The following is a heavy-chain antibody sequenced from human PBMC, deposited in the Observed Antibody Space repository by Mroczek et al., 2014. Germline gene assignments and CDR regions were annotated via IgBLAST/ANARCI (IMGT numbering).Heavy chain of an antibody. Sequence: QVQLVESGAEVKKPGASVKVSCKASGYTFTGYYMHWVRQAPGQGLEWMGWINPNSGGTNYAQKFQGRVTMTRDTSISTAYMELSRLRSDDTAVYYCARSTKYTISLYYGMDVWGQGTTVTVSS. D-gene: IGHD5-24*01. J-gene: IGHJ6*02. CDR3: ARSTKYTISLYYGMDV. CDR1: GYTFTGYY. V-gene: IGHV1-2*02. CDR2: INPNSGGT.